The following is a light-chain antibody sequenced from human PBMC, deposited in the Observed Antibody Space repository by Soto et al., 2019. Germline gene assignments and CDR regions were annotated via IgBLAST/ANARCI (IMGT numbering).Light chain of an antibody. J-gene: IGKJ2*01. CDR1: DNIAPW. Sequence: DIQMTQSPSTLSASVGDRVAITCRASDNIAPWVAWYQQKPGKAPKLLIYKAANLADEVPSRFAVSGSGTDFTLTITRLQPDDFATYYCQEYYNWPPGKTFGQGTKLEIK. CDR2: KAA. CDR3: QEYYNWPPGKT. V-gene: IGKV1-5*03.